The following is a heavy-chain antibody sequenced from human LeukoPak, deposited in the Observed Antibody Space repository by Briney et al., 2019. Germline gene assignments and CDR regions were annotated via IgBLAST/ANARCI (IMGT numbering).Heavy chain of an antibody. CDR2: IIPILGIA. CDR1: GGTFSSYA. D-gene: IGHD5-24*01. V-gene: IGHV1-69*04. J-gene: IGHJ6*02. CDR3: ARGVGYNYEYRMDV. Sequence: SVKVSCKASGGTFSSYAISWVRQAPGQGLEWMGRIIPILGIANYAQKFQGRVTITADKSTSTAYMELSSPRSEDTAVYYCARGVGYNYEYRMDVWGQGTTVTVSS.